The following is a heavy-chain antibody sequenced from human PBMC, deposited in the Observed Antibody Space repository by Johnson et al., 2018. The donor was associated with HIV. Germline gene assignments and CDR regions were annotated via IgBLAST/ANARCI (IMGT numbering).Heavy chain of an antibody. J-gene: IGHJ3*01. Sequence: VQLVESGGGVVQPGRSLRLSCAASGFTFSSYGMHWVRQAPGKGLEWVSVLFSGGNTYYADSVKGRFTISRDNSKNTLYLQMNSLRAEDTAVYYCARACRDGYTCDAFDFWGQGTMVTVSS. CDR1: GFTFSSYG. V-gene: IGHV3-66*01. CDR3: ARACRDGYTCDAFDF. D-gene: IGHD5-24*01. CDR2: LFSGGNT.